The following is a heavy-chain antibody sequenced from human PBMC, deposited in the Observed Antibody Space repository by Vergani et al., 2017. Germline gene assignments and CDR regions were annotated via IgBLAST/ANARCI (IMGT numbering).Heavy chain of an antibody. CDR3: ARAGRVKGYDSLTGYLPTKKNDAFDI. D-gene: IGHD3-9*01. CDR2: INPNSGGT. V-gene: IGHV1-2*02. Sequence: QVQLVQSGAEVKKPGASVKVSCKASGYTFTGYYMHWVRQAPGQGLEWMGWINPNSGGTNYAQKFQGRVTMTRDTSISTAYMERSRLRSDDTAVYYCARAGRVKGYDSLTGYLPTKKNDAFDIWGQGTMVTVSS. J-gene: IGHJ3*02. CDR1: GYTFTGYY.